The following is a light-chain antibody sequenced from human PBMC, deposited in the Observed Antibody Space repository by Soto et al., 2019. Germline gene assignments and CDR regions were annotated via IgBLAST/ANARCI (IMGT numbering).Light chain of an antibody. CDR3: QQRSNWPLT. J-gene: IGKJ4*01. V-gene: IGKV3-11*01. Sequence: EGVLTQSPVTLSLSPGERATLSCRASQSFRGLLAWYQQKPGQAPRLLIYDAYNRATGIPPRFSGSGSGTDFTLTISSLEPEDSAVYYCQQRSNWPLTFGGGTKVDIK. CDR2: DAY. CDR1: QSFRGL.